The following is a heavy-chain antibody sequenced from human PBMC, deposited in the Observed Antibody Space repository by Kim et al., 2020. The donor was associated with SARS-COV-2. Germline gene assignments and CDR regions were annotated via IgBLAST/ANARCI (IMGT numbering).Heavy chain of an antibody. D-gene: IGHD4-4*01. V-gene: IGHV4-4*06. J-gene: IGHJ6*02. Sequence: KSRVTMSVDTSKNQFSLKLSSVTAADTAVYYCARDRSNYVHNYYYYGMDVWGQGTTVTVSS. CDR3: ARDRSNYVHNYYYYGMDV.